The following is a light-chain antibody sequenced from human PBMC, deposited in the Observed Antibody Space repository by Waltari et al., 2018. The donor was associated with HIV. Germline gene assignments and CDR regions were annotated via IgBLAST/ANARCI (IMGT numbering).Light chain of an antibody. CDR3: QQYNNWPLS. CDR1: QSFSSD. Sequence: VMTQSPATLSVSPGERATLSCRASQSFSSDLAWYQHKPGQAPRLLIYGASTRAAGIPARFSGSGSGTEFTLTISSLQSEDFAVYYCQQYNNWPLSFGQGTKLEIK. CDR2: GAS. J-gene: IGKJ2*01. V-gene: IGKV3-15*01.